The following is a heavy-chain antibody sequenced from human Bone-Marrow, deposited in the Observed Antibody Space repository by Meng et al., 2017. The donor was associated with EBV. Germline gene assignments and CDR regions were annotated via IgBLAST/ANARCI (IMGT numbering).Heavy chain of an antibody. Sequence: QVPLHGSGPRLATPAVTLSLTCGVSGGSISSSNWWRWGRQPPGKGLEWIGEIDHSGSTNYNPSLKSRVTISIDKSKNQFSLKLSSVTAADTAVYYCARDISGTIDYWGQGTLVTVSS. CDR1: GGSISSSNW. CDR2: IDHSGST. D-gene: IGHD3-10*01. CDR3: ARDISGTIDY. J-gene: IGHJ4*02. V-gene: IGHV4-4*02.